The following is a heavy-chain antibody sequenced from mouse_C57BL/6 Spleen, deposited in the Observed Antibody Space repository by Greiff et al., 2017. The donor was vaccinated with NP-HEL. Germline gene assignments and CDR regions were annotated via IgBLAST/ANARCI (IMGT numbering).Heavy chain of an antibody. CDR3: TLFYHGSSPPWYFDV. CDR2: IDPENGDT. J-gene: IGHJ1*03. D-gene: IGHD1-1*01. CDR1: GFNIKDDY. V-gene: IGHV14-4*01. Sequence: DVQLQESGAELVRPGASVKLSCTASGFNIKDDYMHWVKQRPEQGLEWIGWIDPENGDTEYASKFQGKATITADTSSNTAYLQLSSLTSEDTAVYYCTLFYHGSSPPWYFDVWGTGTTVTVSS.